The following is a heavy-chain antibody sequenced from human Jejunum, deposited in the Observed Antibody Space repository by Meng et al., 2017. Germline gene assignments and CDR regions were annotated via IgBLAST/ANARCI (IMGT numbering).Heavy chain of an antibody. J-gene: IGHJ4*02. D-gene: IGHD6-19*01. V-gene: IGHV7-4-1*02. CDR2: INTDTGIP. Sequence: QVQLVQSGSELKKPGASVKASCKASGYTFTKYAIHWVRQAPGQGFEWVGWINTDTGIPTYAHGFTGRFVFSLDTSVSTAYLQISSLKSEDTGVYYYVSGQHSSDWYYGHWGQGTLVTVSS. CDR3: VSGQHSSDWYYGH. CDR1: GYTFTKYA.